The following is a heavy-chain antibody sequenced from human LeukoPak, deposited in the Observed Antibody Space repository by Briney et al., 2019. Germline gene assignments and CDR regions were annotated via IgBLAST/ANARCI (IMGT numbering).Heavy chain of an antibody. CDR1: GGSISSYY. CDR3: ARGGDSSGYPDY. V-gene: IGHV4-59*01. D-gene: IGHD3-22*01. J-gene: IGHJ4*02. CDR2: IYYGGST. Sequence: PSETLSLTCTVSGGSISSYYWSWIRQPPGKGLEWIGYIYYGGSTNYNPSLKSRVTISVDTSKSQFSLKLSSVTAADTAVYYCARGGDSSGYPDYWGQGTLVTVSS.